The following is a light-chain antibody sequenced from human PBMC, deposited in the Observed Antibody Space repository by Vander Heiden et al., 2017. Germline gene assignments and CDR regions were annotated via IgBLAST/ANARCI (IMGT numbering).Light chain of an antibody. Sequence: QSVMTQPPSASGTPGQRVTISCSGSSSNIGSNTVNWFQQLPGTAPKHLIYSSNQRPSGVPDRFSTSKSGTSASLAISGLQSEDEADYYCAAWDDSLNGYVFGTGTKVTVL. CDR3: AAWDDSLNGYV. CDR1: SSNIGSNT. J-gene: IGLJ1*01. CDR2: SSN. V-gene: IGLV1-44*01.